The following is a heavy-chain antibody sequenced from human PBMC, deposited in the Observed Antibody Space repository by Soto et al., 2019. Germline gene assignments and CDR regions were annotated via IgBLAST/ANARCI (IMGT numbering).Heavy chain of an antibody. CDR3: ARTIWSGYLQADY. J-gene: IGHJ4*02. CDR1: GFTFSTYS. V-gene: IGHV3-48*02. CDR2: ISSSSST. Sequence: EVQLVESGGGLVQPGGSLRLSCVASGFTFSTYSMNWVRQAPGKGLEWISYISSSSSTTYADSVKGRFTISTDNAKNSLSLQMNSPRDDATAVYYRARTIWSGYLQADYWGQGTLVTVSS. D-gene: IGHD3-3*01.